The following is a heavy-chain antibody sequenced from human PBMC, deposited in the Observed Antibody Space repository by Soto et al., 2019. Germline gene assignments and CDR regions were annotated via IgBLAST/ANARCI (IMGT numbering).Heavy chain of an antibody. CDR2: ISYDGSNK. CDR3: ARDFMPVRGVMRLYGMDV. Sequence: QVQLVESGGGVVQPGRSLRLSCAASGFTFSSYAMHWVRQAPGKGLEWVAVISYDGSNKYYADSVKGRFTISRDNSKNTLYLQMNSLRAEDTAVYYCARDFMPVRGVMRLYGMDVWGQGTTVTVSS. J-gene: IGHJ6*02. V-gene: IGHV3-30-3*01. CDR1: GFTFSSYA. D-gene: IGHD3-10*01.